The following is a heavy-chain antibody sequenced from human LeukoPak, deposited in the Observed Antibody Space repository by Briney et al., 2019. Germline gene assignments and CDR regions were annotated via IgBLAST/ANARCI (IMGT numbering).Heavy chain of an antibody. Sequence: PSQTLSLTCAVSGGSISSGGYSWSWIRQPPGKGLEWIGYIYHSGSTYYNPSLKSRVTISVDRSKNQFSLKLSSVTAADTAVYYCARGYSSSWYKGGYGMDVWGQGITVTVSS. CDR2: IYHSGST. V-gene: IGHV4-30-2*01. J-gene: IGHJ6*02. CDR1: GGSISSGGYS. D-gene: IGHD6-13*01. CDR3: ARGYSSSWYKGGYGMDV.